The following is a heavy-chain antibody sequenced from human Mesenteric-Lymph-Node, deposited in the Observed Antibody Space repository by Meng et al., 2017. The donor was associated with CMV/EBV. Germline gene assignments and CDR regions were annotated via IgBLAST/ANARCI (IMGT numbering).Heavy chain of an antibody. V-gene: IGHV1-18*01. D-gene: IGHD2-15*01. J-gene: IGHJ5*02. CDR1: GYTFTDYG. CDR3: ARAPAAATYNWFDP. CDR2: ISAYNGNT. Sequence: ASVKVSCKASGYTFTDYGISWVRQAPGQGLEWMGWISAYNGNTNYAQKFQGRVTMTRNTSISTAYMELSSLRSEDTAVYYCARAPAAATYNWFDPWGQGTLVTVSS.